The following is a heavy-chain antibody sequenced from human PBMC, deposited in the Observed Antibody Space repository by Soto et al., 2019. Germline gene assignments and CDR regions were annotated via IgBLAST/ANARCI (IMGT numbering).Heavy chain of an antibody. V-gene: IGHV4-39*01. J-gene: IGHJ5*02. Sequence: SETLSLTCTVSGGSISSSSYYWGWIRQPPGKGLEWIGSIYYSGSTYYNPSLKSRVTISVDTSKNQFSLKLSSVTAADTAVYYCASTLGSGWPPTGNWFDPWGQGTLVTVSS. CDR2: IYYSGST. CDR1: GGSISSSSYY. D-gene: IGHD6-19*01. CDR3: ASTLGSGWPPTGNWFDP.